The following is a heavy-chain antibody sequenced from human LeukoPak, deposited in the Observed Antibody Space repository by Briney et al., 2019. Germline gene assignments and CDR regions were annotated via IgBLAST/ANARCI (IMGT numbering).Heavy chain of an antibody. Sequence: GGSLRLSCAASGFTFSSYSMNWVRQAPGKGLEWVSYISSSSSTIYYADSVKGRFTISRDNAKNSLYLQMNSLRAEDTAVYYCANGLAASGDFLLRDYYYFMDVWGKGTTVTVSS. J-gene: IGHJ6*03. CDR2: ISSSSSTI. D-gene: IGHD7-27*01. V-gene: IGHV3-48*01. CDR1: GFTFSSYS. CDR3: ANGLAASGDFLLRDYYYFMDV.